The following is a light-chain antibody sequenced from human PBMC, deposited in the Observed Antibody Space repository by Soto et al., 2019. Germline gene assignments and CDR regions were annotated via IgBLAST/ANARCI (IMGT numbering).Light chain of an antibody. CDR1: RSIGTW. CDR2: DAS. CDR3: QQYDTYSWT. V-gene: IGKV1-5*01. J-gene: IGKJ1*01. Sequence: DIQMTQSPSTLSASIGDTVTITCRASRSIGTWLAWYQQKPGKAPKLLIYDASTLQSGVPSRFSGSGSGTQFTLTISSLQPDDFATFYCQQYDTYSWTFGQRTKVDIK.